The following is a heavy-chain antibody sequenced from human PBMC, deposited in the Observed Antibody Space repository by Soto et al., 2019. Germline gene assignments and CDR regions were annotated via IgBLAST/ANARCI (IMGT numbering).Heavy chain of an antibody. D-gene: IGHD6-19*01. CDR2: ISAYNGNT. CDR3: ARDLYSSGWYHRWVY. J-gene: IGHJ4*02. Sequence: AASVKVSCKASGYTFTSYGISWVRQAPGQGLEWTGWISAYNGNTNYAQKLQGRVTMTTDTSTSTAYMELRSLRSDDTAVYYCARDLYSSGWYHRWVYSGQGTLVTVSS. V-gene: IGHV1-18*01. CDR1: GYTFTSYG.